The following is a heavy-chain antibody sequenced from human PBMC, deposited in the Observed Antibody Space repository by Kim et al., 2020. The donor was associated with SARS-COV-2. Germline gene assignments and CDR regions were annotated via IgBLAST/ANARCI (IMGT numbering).Heavy chain of an antibody. V-gene: IGHV4-31*03. CDR1: GGSISSGGYY. Sequence: SETLSLTCTVSGGSISSGGYYWSWIRQHPGKGLEWIGYIYYSGSTYYNPSLKSRVTISVDTSKNQFSLKLSSVTAADTAVYYCAREKIMITFGGVISDAFDIWGQGTMATVSS. J-gene: IGHJ3*02. CDR2: IYYSGST. D-gene: IGHD3-16*02. CDR3: AREKIMITFGGVISDAFDI.